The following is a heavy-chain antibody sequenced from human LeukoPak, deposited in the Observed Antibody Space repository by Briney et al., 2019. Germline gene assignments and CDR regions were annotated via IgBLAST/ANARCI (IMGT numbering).Heavy chain of an antibody. J-gene: IGHJ4*02. CDR1: GYTFTRYA. CDR3: ARTKSVRGDSSPLGY. CDR2: INAGNGNT. V-gene: IGHV1-3*01. Sequence: ASVKVSCKASGYTFTRYAMHWVRQAPGQSLEWMGWINAGNGNTKYSQKFQGRVTITRDTSASTAYMELSSLRSEDTAVYSCARTKSVRGDSSPLGYWGQGNLVTVSS. D-gene: IGHD3-10*01.